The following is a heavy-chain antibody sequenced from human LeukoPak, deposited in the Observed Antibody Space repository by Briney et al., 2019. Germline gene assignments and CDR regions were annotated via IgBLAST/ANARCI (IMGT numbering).Heavy chain of an antibody. V-gene: IGHV4-34*01. J-gene: IGHJ4*02. Sequence: SETLSLTCAVYGGSFSGYYWSWIRQPPEKGLEWIGEINHSGSTNYNPSLKSRVTISVDTCKNQFSLKLSSVTAADTAVYYCARYAAAADYWGQGTLVTVSS. CDR3: ARYAAAADY. CDR1: GGSFSGYY. D-gene: IGHD6-13*01. CDR2: INHSGST.